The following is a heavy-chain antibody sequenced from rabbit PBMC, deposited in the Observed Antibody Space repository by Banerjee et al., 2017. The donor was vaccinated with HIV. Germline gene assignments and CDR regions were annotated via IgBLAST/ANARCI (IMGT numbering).Heavy chain of an antibody. J-gene: IGHJ4*01. CDR1: GFSFSSGDY. D-gene: IGHD4-1*01. CDR3: ARDYYRSDWGAPDL. V-gene: IGHV1S40*01. Sequence: SLEESGGDLVRPGASLTLTCTSSGFSFSSGDYMCWVCQAPGKGLEWIGCIGTTTGSTYYATWAKGRFTISKTSSTTVTLQMTSLTAADTATYFCARDYYRSDWGAPDLWGQGTLVTVS. CDR2: IGTTTGST.